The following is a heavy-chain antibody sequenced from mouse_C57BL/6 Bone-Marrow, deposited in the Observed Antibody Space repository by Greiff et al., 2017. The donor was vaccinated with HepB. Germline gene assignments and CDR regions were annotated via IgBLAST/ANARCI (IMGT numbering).Heavy chain of an antibody. CDR1: GFNIKDDY. CDR2: IDPENGDT. Sequence: VQLQQSGAELVRPGASVKLSCTASGFNIKDDYMHWVKQRPEQGLEWIGWIDPENGDTEYASKFQGKATITADTSSNTAYLQLSSLTSEDTAVYYYTTWHYFDYWGQGTTLTVSS. V-gene: IGHV14-4*01. CDR3: TTWHYFDY. J-gene: IGHJ2*01.